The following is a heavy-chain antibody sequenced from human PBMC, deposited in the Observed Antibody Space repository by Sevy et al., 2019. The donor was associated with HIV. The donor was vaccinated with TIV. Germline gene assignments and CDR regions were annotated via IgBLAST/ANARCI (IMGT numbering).Heavy chain of an antibody. J-gene: IGHJ6*02. CDR2: IYYSGST. V-gene: IGHV4-59*01. Sequence: SETLSLTCIVSGGSISDYYWSWIRQPPGKGPEWIGYIYYSGSTKYNPSLKSRVTISVDTSKNQFSLKLSSVTAADTDVYYCARVNYDSSGYYPTDYGMDVWGQGTTVTVSS. D-gene: IGHD3-22*01. CDR1: GGSISDYY. CDR3: ARVNYDSSGYYPTDYGMDV.